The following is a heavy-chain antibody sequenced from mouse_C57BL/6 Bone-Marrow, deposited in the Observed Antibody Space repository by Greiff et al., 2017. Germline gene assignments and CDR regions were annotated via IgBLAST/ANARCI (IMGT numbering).Heavy chain of an antibody. J-gene: IGHJ2*01. CDR1: GFSLTSYG. Sequence: VKLMESGPGLVAPSQSLSITCTVSGFSLTSYGVSWVRQPPGKGLEWLGVIWGDGSKNYHSALISRLGISKDNSKGQVFLKLNSLQTDDTATYYCALTVVASPFDYWGQGTTLTVSS. CDR2: IWGDGSK. V-gene: IGHV2-3*01. D-gene: IGHD1-1*01. CDR3: ALTVVASPFDY.